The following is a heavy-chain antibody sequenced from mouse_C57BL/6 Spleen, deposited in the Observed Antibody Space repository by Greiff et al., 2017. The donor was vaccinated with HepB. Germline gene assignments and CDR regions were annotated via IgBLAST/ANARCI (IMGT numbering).Heavy chain of an antibody. Sequence: VQLQQSGPELVKPGASVKISCKASGYAFSSSWMNWVKQRPGKGLEWIGRIYPGDGDTNYNGKFKGKATLTADKSSSTAYMQLSSLTSEDSAVYFCAKGLRGGSFDYWGQGTTLTVSS. J-gene: IGHJ2*01. CDR3: AKGLRGGSFDY. D-gene: IGHD2-2*01. CDR1: GYAFSSSW. CDR2: IYPGDGDT. V-gene: IGHV1-82*01.